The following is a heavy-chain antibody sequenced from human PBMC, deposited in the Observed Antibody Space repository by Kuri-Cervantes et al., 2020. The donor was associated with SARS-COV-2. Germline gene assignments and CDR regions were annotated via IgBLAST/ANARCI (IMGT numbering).Heavy chain of an antibody. CDR3: ARELMPYGGNSIDT. J-gene: IGHJ5*02. D-gene: IGHD4-23*01. CDR1: GHTFTGYY. CDR2: INPNTGGP. V-gene: IGHV1-2*02. Sequence: ASVKVSCKASGHTFTGYYIHWVRQAPGQGLEWMGWINPNTGGPNYAQKFQGRVTMTRDTSTSTAYIELSGLTSDDTAVYYCARELMPYGGNSIDTWGQGTLVTVSS.